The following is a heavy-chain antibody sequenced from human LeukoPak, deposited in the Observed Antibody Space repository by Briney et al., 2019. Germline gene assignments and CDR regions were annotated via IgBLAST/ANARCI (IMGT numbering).Heavy chain of an antibody. CDR3: ARGNYYGSRSSDAFDI. CDR2: IYSGGST. J-gene: IGHJ3*02. Sequence: GGSLRLSCAASGFTVSSNYMSWVRQAPGKGLEWVSVIYSGGSTYYADSVKGRFTISRDNSKNTLYLQMNSLRAEDTAVYYCARGNYYGSRSSDAFDIWGQGTMVIVSS. CDR1: GFTVSSNY. V-gene: IGHV3-66*01. D-gene: IGHD3-10*01.